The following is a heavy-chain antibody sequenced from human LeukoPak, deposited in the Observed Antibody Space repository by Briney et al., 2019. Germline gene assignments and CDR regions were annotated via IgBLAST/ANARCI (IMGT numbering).Heavy chain of an antibody. V-gene: IGHV3-30*01. CDR3: ARQFHCVDKACYTFDS. Sequence: GMSLRLSCAASGFTFNSYAMHWVRQAPGKGLEWVAVISYNDGSNKNYADSVKGLFTISRDNSKNTVYLQMNSLRAEDTAVYYCARQFHCVDKACYTFDSWGQGTLVTVSS. CDR1: GFTFNSYA. CDR2: ISYNDGSNK. J-gene: IGHJ4*02. D-gene: IGHD2-2*02.